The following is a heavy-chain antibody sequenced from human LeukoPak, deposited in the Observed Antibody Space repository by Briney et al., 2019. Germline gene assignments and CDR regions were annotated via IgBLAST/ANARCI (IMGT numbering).Heavy chain of an antibody. CDR1: GFTFSSYS. CDR3: ARVLRDSSGYLFDY. V-gene: IGHV3-21*01. J-gene: IGHJ4*02. D-gene: IGHD3-22*01. CDR2: ISSSSSYI. Sequence: GGSLRLSCAASGFTFSSYSMNWVRQAPGKGLEWVSSISSSSSYIYYADSVKGRFTISRDNAKNSLYLQMNSLRAEDTAVYYCARVLRDSSGYLFDYWGQGTLVTVSS.